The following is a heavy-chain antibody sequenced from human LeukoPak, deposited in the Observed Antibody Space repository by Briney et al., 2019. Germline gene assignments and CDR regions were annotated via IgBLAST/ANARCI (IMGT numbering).Heavy chain of an antibody. D-gene: IGHD3-16*01. J-gene: IGHJ4*02. CDR3: ARGGGYFNY. CDR2: IYFSGST. V-gene: IGHV4-59*01. CDR1: GGSISSDY. Sequence: SETLSLTCTVSGGSISSDYWSWIRQPPGKGLEWIGYIYFSGSTNYNPSLKSRVTISADTSKTQLSLKLSSVTAADTAVYYCARGGGYFNYWGQGTLVTVSS.